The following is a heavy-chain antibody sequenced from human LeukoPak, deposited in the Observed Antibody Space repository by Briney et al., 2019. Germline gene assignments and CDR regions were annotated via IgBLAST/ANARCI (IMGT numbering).Heavy chain of an antibody. CDR2: IIPILGIA. V-gene: IGHV1-69*04. D-gene: IGHD3-22*01. CDR3: ASRGGYYDSSGYELDY. Sequence: GASVNVSCKASGGTFSSYAISWVRQAPGQGPEWMGRIIPILGIANYAQKFQGRVTITADKSTSTAYMELSSLRSEDTAVYYCASRGGYYDSSGYELDYWGQGTLVTVSS. J-gene: IGHJ4*02. CDR1: GGTFSSYA.